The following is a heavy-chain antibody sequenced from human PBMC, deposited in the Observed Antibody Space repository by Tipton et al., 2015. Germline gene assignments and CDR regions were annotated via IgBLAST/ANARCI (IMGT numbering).Heavy chain of an antibody. CDR3: ASLLLYGDYVHGLGY. Sequence: TLSLTCTVSGVSISGTSYYWGWIRQPPGKGLEWIGSIYYSGDMYYNPSLKSRVAISVDTSNNNFSLKLTSLTASDTAVYYCASLLLYGDYVHGLGYWGRGILVTVSS. CDR1: GVSISGTSYY. J-gene: IGHJ4*02. V-gene: IGHV4-39*02. CDR2: IYYSGDM. D-gene: IGHD4-17*01.